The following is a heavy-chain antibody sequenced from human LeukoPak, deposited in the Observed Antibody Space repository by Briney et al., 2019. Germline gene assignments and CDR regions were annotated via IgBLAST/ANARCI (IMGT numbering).Heavy chain of an antibody. D-gene: IGHD4-17*01. CDR2: IYYSGST. CDR1: GSSISSYY. CDR3: ASALGGAVTSFDY. V-gene: IGHV4-59*08. J-gene: IGHJ4*02. Sequence: PSETLSLTCTVFGSSISSYYWSWIRQPPGKGLEWIGYIYYSGSTNYNPSLKSRVTISVDTSKNQFSLKLRSVTAADTAVYYCASALGGAVTSFDYWGQGTLVTVSS.